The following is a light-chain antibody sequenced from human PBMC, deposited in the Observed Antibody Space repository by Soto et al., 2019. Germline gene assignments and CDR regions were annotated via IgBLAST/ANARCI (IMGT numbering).Light chain of an antibody. J-gene: IGLJ3*02. CDR1: KSDVGSYNY. CDR3: SPYVRATNLV. CDR2: EVS. Sequence: QSALSQPASVSGSPGESITISCTGTKSDVGSYNYVSWYQHHPGKAPKLIIYEVSHRPSGVSDRFSASKSANTASVTISGLLAEDEADYYCSPYVRATNLVFGGATKLTVL. V-gene: IGLV2-14*01.